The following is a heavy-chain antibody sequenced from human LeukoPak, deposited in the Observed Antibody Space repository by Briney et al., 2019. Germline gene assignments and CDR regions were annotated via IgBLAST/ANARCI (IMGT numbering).Heavy chain of an antibody. J-gene: IGHJ3*02. CDR1: GGSISSYY. V-gene: IGHV4-4*07. CDR2: ISTSGST. D-gene: IGHD3-22*01. CDR3: ARERDSSDFDAFGI. Sequence: PSETLSLTCTVSGGSISSYYWSWIRQPAGRGLEWIGRISTSGSTKYNLSLKSRVTMSADTSKNQFSLNLRSVIAADTAVYYCARERDSSDFDAFGIWGQGTMVTVSS.